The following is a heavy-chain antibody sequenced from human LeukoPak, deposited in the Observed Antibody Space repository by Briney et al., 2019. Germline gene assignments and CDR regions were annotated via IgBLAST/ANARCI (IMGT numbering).Heavy chain of an antibody. J-gene: IGHJ4*02. Sequence: GRSLRLSCAASGFTFSSYGMHWVRQAPGKGLEWVAVISYDGSNKYYADSVKGRFTISRDNSKNKLYLQMNSLRAEDTAGYYCAKVGGGNDYWGQGTLVTVYS. V-gene: IGHV3-30*18. CDR3: AKVGGGNDY. CDR1: GFTFSSYG. D-gene: IGHD2-15*01. CDR2: ISYDGSNK.